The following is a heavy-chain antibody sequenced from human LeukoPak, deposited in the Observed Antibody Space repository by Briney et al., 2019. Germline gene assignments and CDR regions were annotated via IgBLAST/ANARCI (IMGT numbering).Heavy chain of an antibody. V-gene: IGHV1-58*02. J-gene: IGHJ5*02. CDR3: AADPNFWSGYYEETQFDP. CDR2: IVVGSGNT. D-gene: IGHD3-3*01. Sequence: GASVKVSCKASGFTSTSSAMQWVRQARGQRLEWIGWIVVGSGNTNYAQKFQGRVTITRDMSTSTAYMELSSLRSEDTAVYYCAADPNFWSGYYEETQFDPWGQGTLVTVSS. CDR1: GFTSTSSA.